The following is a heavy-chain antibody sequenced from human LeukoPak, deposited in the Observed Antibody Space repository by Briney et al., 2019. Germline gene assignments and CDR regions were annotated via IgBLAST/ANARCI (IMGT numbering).Heavy chain of an antibody. Sequence: GGSLRLSCAASGFTFDDYAMHWVRQAPGKGLEWVSGISWNSGSIGYADSVKGRFTISRDNAKNSLYLQMNSLRAVDTALYYCAKPLSMVRGVIIPEYYFDYWGQGTLVTVSS. CDR2: ISWNSGSI. D-gene: IGHD3-10*01. CDR3: AKPLSMVRGVIIPEYYFDY. V-gene: IGHV3-9*01. J-gene: IGHJ4*02. CDR1: GFTFDDYA.